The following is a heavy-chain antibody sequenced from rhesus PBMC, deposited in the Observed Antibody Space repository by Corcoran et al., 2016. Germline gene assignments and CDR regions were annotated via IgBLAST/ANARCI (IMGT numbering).Heavy chain of an antibody. CDR2: IYGRGRGT. J-gene: IGHJ5-2*02. CDR3: VRVSPSLDV. Sequence: QLQLQESGPGLVKPSETLSVTCAVSGGSISSSYWSWIRQAPGKGLEWIGCIYGRGRGTNSHPSLQIRVPLSVDTSRNQFSLRLSSVTAADTAVYYCVRVSPSLDVWGRGVLVTVSS. CDR1: GGSISSSY. V-gene: IGHV4-169*01.